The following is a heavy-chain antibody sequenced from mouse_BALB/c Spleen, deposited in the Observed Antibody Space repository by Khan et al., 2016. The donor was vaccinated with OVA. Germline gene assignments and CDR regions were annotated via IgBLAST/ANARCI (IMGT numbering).Heavy chain of an antibody. J-gene: IGHJ1*01. D-gene: IGHD1-1*02. Sequence: IQLVQSGPELKKPGETVKISCKASGYTFTNYGMNWVKQAPGKGLKWMGWINTYTGEPTYTDDFKGRFAFSLVTSASTAYLQINNLKNEETATYFCASGGYWYFDVWGAGTTVTVSS. CDR1: GYTFTNYG. CDR3: ASGGYWYFDV. CDR2: INTYTGEP. V-gene: IGHV9-3-1*01.